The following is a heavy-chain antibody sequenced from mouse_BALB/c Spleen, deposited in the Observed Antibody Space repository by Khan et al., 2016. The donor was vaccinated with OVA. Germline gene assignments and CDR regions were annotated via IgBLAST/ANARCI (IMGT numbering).Heavy chain of an antibody. Sequence: QVQLKESDAELVKPWASVKISCKASGYSFTDHAIHWVKQKPEQGLEWIGCFSPGNGDTKYNEKFKGKATLTADTSSSTAYMQLNSLTSEDSAVYFCERSDYYGNFYVMNYWGQGTAVTVSS. CDR2: FSPGNGDT. V-gene: IGHV1S53*02. CDR3: ERSDYYGNFYVMNY. D-gene: IGHD2-1*01. CDR1: GYSFTDHA. J-gene: IGHJ4*01.